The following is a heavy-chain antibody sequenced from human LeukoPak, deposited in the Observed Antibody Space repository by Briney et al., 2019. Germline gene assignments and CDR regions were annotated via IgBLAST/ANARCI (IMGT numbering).Heavy chain of an antibody. J-gene: IGHJ3*02. CDR2: IYPGDSDT. V-gene: IGHV5-51*01. CDR3: ARYSVVVPAAIRGPAPDAFDI. CDR1: GYSFTSYW. D-gene: IGHD2-2*02. Sequence: GESLKISCKGSGYSFTSYWIGWVRQIPGKGLEWMGIIYPGDSDTRYSPSFQGQVTISADKSISTAYLQWSSLKASDTAMYYCARYSVVVPAAIRGPAPDAFDIWGQGTMVTVSS.